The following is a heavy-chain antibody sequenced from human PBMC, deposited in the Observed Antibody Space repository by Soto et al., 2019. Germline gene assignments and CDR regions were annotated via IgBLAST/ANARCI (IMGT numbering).Heavy chain of an antibody. D-gene: IGHD3-22*01. V-gene: IGHV3-23*01. CDR1: GFTFSSYA. Sequence: GGSLRLSCAASGFTFSSYAMSWVRQAPGKGLEWVSAISGSGGSTYYADSVKGRFTISRDNSKNTLYLQMNSLRAEDTAVYYCGNYYDSSGYFSHGLLFDYWGQGTLVTV. J-gene: IGHJ4*02. CDR3: GNYYDSSGYFSHGLLFDY. CDR2: ISGSGGST.